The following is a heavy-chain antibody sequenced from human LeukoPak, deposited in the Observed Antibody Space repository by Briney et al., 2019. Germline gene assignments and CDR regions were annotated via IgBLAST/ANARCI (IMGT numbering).Heavy chain of an antibody. D-gene: IGHD3-22*01. CDR3: AREDIDSSGYYLDY. CDR1: GGSISPYY. V-gene: IGHV4-34*01. Sequence: SETLSLTCSVSGGSISPYYWSWIRQPPGKGLEWIGEINHSGSTNYNPSLKSRVTISVDTSKNQFSLKLSSVTAADTAVYYCAREDIDSSGYYLDYWGRGTLVTVSS. CDR2: INHSGST. J-gene: IGHJ4*02.